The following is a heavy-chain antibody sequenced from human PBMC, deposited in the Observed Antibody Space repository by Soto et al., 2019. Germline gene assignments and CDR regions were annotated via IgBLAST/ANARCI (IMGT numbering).Heavy chain of an antibody. D-gene: IGHD3-22*01. CDR1: GFTFSGSA. Sequence: GGSLRLSCAASGFTFSGSAMHWVRQASGKGLEWVGRIRSKANSYATAYAASVKGRFTISRDDSKNTAYLQMNSLKTEDTAVYYCTRRDVVVNGDDAFDIWGQGTMVTVSS. CDR2: IRSKANSYAT. J-gene: IGHJ3*02. V-gene: IGHV3-73*01. CDR3: TRRDVVVNGDDAFDI.